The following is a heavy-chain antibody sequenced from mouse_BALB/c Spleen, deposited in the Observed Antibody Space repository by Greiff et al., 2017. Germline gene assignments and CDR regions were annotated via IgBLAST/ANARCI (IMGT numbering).Heavy chain of an antibody. CDR1: GFTFSSYA. J-gene: IGHJ4*01. CDR2: ISSGGST. CDR3: ARGGGVFYAMDY. V-gene: IGHV5-6-5*01. Sequence: EVQVVESGGGLVKPGGSLKLSCAASGFTFSSYAMSWVRQTPEKRLEWVASISSGGSTYYPDSVKGRFTISRDNARNILYLQMSSLRSEDTAMYYCARGGGVFYAMDYWGQGTSVTVSS.